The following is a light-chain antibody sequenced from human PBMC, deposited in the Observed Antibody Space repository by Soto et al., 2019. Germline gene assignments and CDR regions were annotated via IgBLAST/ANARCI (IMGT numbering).Light chain of an antibody. V-gene: IGLV4-69*01. J-gene: IGLJ2*01. CDR2: LNSDGSH. CDR3: QTWGTGIVV. Sequence: QLVLTQSPSASASLGASVKLTCTLSSGHSDYAIAWHQQQPEKGPRFLMKLNSDGSHNKGDGIPDRFSGSSSGAERYLTISSLQSEDEADYCCQTWGTGIVVFGGGTKLTVL. CDR1: SGHSDYA.